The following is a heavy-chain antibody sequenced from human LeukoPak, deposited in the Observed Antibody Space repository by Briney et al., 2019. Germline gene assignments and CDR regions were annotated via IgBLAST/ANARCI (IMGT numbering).Heavy chain of an antibody. Sequence: GGSLRLSCAASGFTFDDYAMHWVRQAPGKGLEWVSYISSSGSTIYYADSVKGRFTISRDNAKNSLYLQMNSLRAEDTAVYYCAKGDLGYCSGGSCYPDGYWGQGTLVTVSS. J-gene: IGHJ4*02. CDR1: GFTFDDYA. CDR2: ISSSGSTI. V-gene: IGHV3-48*03. D-gene: IGHD2-15*01. CDR3: AKGDLGYCSGGSCYPDGY.